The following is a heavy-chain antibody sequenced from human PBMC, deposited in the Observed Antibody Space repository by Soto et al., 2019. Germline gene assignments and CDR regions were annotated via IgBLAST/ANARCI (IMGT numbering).Heavy chain of an antibody. V-gene: IGHV3-30*18. CDR1: GFTFSNYG. CDR3: AKDLLRYFDWSPLDY. CDR2: ISYDGSNK. Sequence: QVPLVESGGGVVQPGRSLRLSCAASGFTFSNYGMHWVRQAPGKGLEWVAVISYDGSNKYYADSVKGRFTISRDNSKNTLSLQMNSLRAEDTAVYYCAKDLLRYFDWSPLDYWGQGTLVTVSS. J-gene: IGHJ4*02. D-gene: IGHD3-9*01.